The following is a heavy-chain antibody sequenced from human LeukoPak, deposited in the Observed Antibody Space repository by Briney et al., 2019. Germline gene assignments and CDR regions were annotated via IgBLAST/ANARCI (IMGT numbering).Heavy chain of an antibody. CDR2: IRSKANSYAT. Sequence: GGSLRLSCAASGFTFSGSAMHWVHQASGKGLEWVGRIRSKANSYATAYAASVKGRFTISRDDSKNTAYLQMNSLKTEDTAVYYCTRLSSGWSYYFDYWGQGTLVTVSS. D-gene: IGHD6-19*01. CDR3: TRLSSGWSYYFDY. V-gene: IGHV3-73*01. CDR1: GFTFSGSA. J-gene: IGHJ4*02.